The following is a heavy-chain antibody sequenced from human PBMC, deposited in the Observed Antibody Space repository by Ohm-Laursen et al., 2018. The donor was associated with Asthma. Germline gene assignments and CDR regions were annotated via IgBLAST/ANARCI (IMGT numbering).Heavy chain of an antibody. CDR3: ARGAEYYYDSSGYYQNDAFDI. J-gene: IGHJ3*02. V-gene: IGHV4-59*01. D-gene: IGHD3-22*01. CDR1: GGSISSYY. Sequence: SQTLSLTCTVSGGSISSYYWSWIRQPPGKGLEWIGYIYYSGSTNYNPSLKSRVTISVDTSRNQFSLKLSSVTAADTAVYYCARGAEYYYDSSGYYQNDAFDIWGQGTMVTVSS. CDR2: IYYSGST.